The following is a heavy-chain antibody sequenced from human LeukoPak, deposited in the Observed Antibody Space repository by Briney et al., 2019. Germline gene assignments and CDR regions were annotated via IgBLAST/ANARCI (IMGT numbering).Heavy chain of an antibody. CDR3: AQDSGIAVAGIFDY. V-gene: IGHV3-30*18. D-gene: IGHD6-19*01. J-gene: IGHJ4*02. Sequence: GRSLRLSCAASGFTFSSDGMHWVRQAPGKGLEWGAVISYDGSNKYYADSVKGRFTISRDNSQNTLYLQMNSLRAEDTAVYYCAQDSGIAVAGIFDYWGQGTLVTVSS. CDR2: ISYDGSNK. CDR1: GFTFSSDG.